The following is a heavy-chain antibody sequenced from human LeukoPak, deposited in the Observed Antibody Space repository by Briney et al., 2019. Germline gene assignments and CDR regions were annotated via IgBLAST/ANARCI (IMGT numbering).Heavy chain of an antibody. V-gene: IGHV4-61*02. Sequence: TSETLSLTCTVSGDSISSGSYYWSWIRQPAGEGLEWIGRIYSSGRTHYSPSLKSRVTISVDTSRNQFSLRLSSVTAADTAVYYCARTGDRAFDIWGQGTMVTVSS. CDR3: ARTGDRAFDI. CDR2: IYSSGRT. CDR1: GDSISSGSYY. D-gene: IGHD7-27*01. J-gene: IGHJ3*02.